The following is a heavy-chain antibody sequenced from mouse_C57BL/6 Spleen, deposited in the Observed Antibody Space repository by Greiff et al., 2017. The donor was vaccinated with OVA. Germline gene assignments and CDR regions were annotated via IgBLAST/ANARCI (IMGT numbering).Heavy chain of an antibody. CDR2: ISSGSSTI. J-gene: IGHJ1*03. CDR1: GFTFSDYG. CDR3: ARPTGFYWYFDV. Sequence: EVQLQESGGGLVKPGGSLKLSCAASGFTFSDYGMHWVRQAPEKGLEWVAYISSGSSTIYYADTVKGRFTISRDNAKNTLFLQMTSLRSEDTAMYYCARPTGFYWYFDVWGTGTTVTVSS. V-gene: IGHV5-17*01. D-gene: IGHD4-1*02.